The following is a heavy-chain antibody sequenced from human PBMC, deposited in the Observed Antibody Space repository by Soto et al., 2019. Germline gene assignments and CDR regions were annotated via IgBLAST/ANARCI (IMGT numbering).Heavy chain of an antibody. CDR3: ASSVLVTSTMNYFDL. J-gene: IGHJ4*02. Sequence: GESLKISCKVSGYDFTHYWIAWVRQTPAKGLEWMGVIYPGDSDTKYSPSSQGQVTISADKSIKTTYLQWSSLKASDTAIYFCASSVLVTSTMNYFDLWGQGTLVTVSS. CDR2: IYPGDSDT. V-gene: IGHV5-51*01. D-gene: IGHD2-8*02. CDR1: GYDFTHYW.